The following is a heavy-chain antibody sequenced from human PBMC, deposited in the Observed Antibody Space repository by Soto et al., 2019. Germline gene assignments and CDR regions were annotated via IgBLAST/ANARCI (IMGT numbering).Heavy chain of an antibody. V-gene: IGHV3-23*01. CDR1: GSTVSSYA. J-gene: IGHJ4*02. CDR3: AKGIQWLDKYYFDY. CDR2: ISGSGGRT. D-gene: IGHD6-19*01. Sequence: GGSLRLSCAAYGSTVSSYAVGWVRQAQGKGLGWVSAISGSGGRTYYADSVKGPFTISRDKSKNTLYLQMNSLRAEDTAVYYCAKGIQWLDKYYFDYWGQGTLVTVSS.